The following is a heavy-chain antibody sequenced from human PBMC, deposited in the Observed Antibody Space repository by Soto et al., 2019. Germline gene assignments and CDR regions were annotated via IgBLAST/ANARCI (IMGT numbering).Heavy chain of an antibody. D-gene: IGHD3-22*01. Sequence: EVQLVESGGGLVKPGGSLRLSCAASGFTFSNAWMSWVRQAPGKGLEWVGRIKSKTDGGTTDYAAPVKGRFTISRDDSKNTMYLQMNSLKTEDTAVYYCTTEGVGIVVVTSMSDYWGQGTLVTVSS. CDR2: IKSKTDGGTT. CDR1: GFTFSNAW. V-gene: IGHV3-15*01. CDR3: TTEGVGIVVVTSMSDY. J-gene: IGHJ4*02.